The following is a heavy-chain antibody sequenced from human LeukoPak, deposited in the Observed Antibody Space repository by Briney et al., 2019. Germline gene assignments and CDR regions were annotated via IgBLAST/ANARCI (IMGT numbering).Heavy chain of an antibody. J-gene: IGHJ4*02. Sequence: ASVKVSCKASGYTFTTYSMNWVRQAPGQGLEWMGWIDTNTGNPTYAQGFTGRFVFSLDTSVSTAYLQISSLKAEDTAVYYCARDQRAGATGLDYWGQGTLVTVSS. D-gene: IGHD1-26*01. CDR1: GYTFTTYS. CDR2: IDTNTGNP. V-gene: IGHV7-4-1*02. CDR3: ARDQRAGATGLDY.